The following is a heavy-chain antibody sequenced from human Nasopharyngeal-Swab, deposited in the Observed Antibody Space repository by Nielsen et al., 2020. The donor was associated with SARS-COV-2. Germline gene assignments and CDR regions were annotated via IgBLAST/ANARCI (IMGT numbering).Heavy chain of an antibody. CDR3: TRAGSFRHDY. D-gene: IGHD6-13*01. V-gene: IGHV3-21*01. J-gene: IGHJ4*02. Sequence: GGSLRLSCAASGFTFSSYSMNWVRQAPGKGLEWVSSISSSSSYIYYADSLKGRFTISRDNAKNTLYLQMNSLSAEDTAVYYCTRAGSFRHDYWGQGTLVTVSS. CDR1: GFTFSSYS. CDR2: ISSSSSYI.